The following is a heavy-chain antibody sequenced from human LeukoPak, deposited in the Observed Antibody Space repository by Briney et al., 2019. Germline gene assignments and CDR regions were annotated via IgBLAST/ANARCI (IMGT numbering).Heavy chain of an antibody. J-gene: IGHJ4*02. D-gene: IGHD6-13*01. V-gene: IGHV1-69*01. CDR3: AKDYEYNSNTWYFH. CDR2: IIPIFGTA. CDR1: GGTFSSYA. Sequence: SVKVSCKASGGTFSSYAISWVRQAPGQGLEWMGGIIPIFGTANYAQKFQGRVTITADESTSTAYMELSSLRAEDTAVYYCAKDYEYNSNTWYFHWGRGTLVSVSS.